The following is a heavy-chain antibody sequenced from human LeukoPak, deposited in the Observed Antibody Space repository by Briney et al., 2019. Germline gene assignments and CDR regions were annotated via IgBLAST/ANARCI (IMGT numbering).Heavy chain of an antibody. Sequence: ASVKVSCKASGYTFTSYYMHWVRQAPGQGLEWMGIINPSGGSTSYAQKFQGRVTMTRDMSTSTVYMELSSLRSEDTAVYYCARIGITGNRGDYWGQGTLVTVSS. CDR1: GYTFTSYY. D-gene: IGHD1-20*01. J-gene: IGHJ4*02. CDR2: INPSGGST. V-gene: IGHV1-46*01. CDR3: ARIGITGNRGDY.